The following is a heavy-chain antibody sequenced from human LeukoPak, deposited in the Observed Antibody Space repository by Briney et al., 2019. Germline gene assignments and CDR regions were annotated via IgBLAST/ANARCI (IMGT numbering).Heavy chain of an antibody. D-gene: IGHD4-17*01. Sequence: SETLSLTCTVSGGSISSGGYYWSWIRQHPGKGLEWIGYIYYSGSTYYNPSLKSRVTISADTSKNQFSLKLSSVTAADTAVYYCASFTMTTVPYVRGVGFDYWGQGTLVTVSS. CDR1: GGSISSGGYY. J-gene: IGHJ4*02. V-gene: IGHV4-31*03. CDR2: IYYSGST. CDR3: ASFTMTTVPYVRGVGFDY.